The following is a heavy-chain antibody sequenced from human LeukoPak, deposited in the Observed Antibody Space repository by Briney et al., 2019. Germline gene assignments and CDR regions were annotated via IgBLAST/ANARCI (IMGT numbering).Heavy chain of an antibody. CDR1: GFTFRSHD. J-gene: IGHJ4*02. Sequence: PGGSLRLSCAASGFTFRSHDMSWVRQVPGKGPECVCTVDASGGNTYCADSVKGRLTISRDNSKNTLYLQMSSLRAEDTAVFYCAQGYRDLDYWGQGTLVTVSS. CDR3: AQGYRDLDY. V-gene: IGHV3-23*01. D-gene: IGHD1-1*01. CDR2: VDASGGNT.